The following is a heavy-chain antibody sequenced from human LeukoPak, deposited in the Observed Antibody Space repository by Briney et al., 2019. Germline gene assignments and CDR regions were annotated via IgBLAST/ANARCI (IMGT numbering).Heavy chain of an antibody. V-gene: IGHV1-69*13. CDR3: ARERGTRITIFGVVTIPFDP. J-gene: IGHJ5*02. Sequence: ASVKVSCKASGGTFSSYAISWVRQAPGQGLEWMGGIIPIFGTANYAQKFQGRVTITADESTSTAYMELSSLRSEDTAVYYCARERGTRITIFGVVTIPFDPWGQGTLVTVSS. CDR1: GGTFSSYA. CDR2: IIPIFGTA. D-gene: IGHD3-3*01.